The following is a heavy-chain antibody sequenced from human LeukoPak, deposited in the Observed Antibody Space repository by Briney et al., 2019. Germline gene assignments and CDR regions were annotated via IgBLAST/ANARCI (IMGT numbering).Heavy chain of an antibody. CDR2: IWYDGSNK. CDR1: GFTFSNYG. CDR3: ARELPWFGSGRYNYYFGMDV. V-gene: IGHV3-33*01. D-gene: IGHD3-10*01. J-gene: IGHJ6*01. Sequence: GGSLRLSCAASGFTFSNYGMHWVRQAPGKGLEWVAVIWYDGSNKYYADSVKGRFTISRDDSKNTLYLQMNSLRAEDTAVYYCARELPWFGSGRYNYYFGMDVWGKGPRSPSPQ.